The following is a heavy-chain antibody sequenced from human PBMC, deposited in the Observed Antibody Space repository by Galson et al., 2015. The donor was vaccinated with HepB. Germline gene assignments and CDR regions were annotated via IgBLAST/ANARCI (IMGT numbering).Heavy chain of an antibody. Sequence: TLSLTCTVSGGSIGRAGFYWTWIRQHPGKGLEWIGYIEYTGRTYHNPSLKSRVSMALDTSKNQFSLKLRSVSAADTAVYYCARDPGIAAPDYWGHGTLVTVSS. CDR1: GGSIGRAGFY. CDR2: IEYTGRT. V-gene: IGHV4-31*03. CDR3: ARDPGIAAPDY. D-gene: IGHD6-13*01. J-gene: IGHJ4*01.